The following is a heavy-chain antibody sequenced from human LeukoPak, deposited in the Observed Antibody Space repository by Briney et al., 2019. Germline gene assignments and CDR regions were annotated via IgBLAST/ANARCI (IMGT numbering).Heavy chain of an antibody. CDR3: ARQRRGVVPARLDY. V-gene: IGHV4-39*01. J-gene: IGHJ4*02. CDR1: GGSISSSSYY. CDR2: IYYSGST. D-gene: IGHD2-2*01. Sequence: PSETLSLTCTVSGGSISSSSYYWGWIRQPPGKGLEWIGSIYYSGSTYYNPSLKSRVTISVDTSKNQFSLKLSSVTAADTAVYYRARQRRGVVPARLDYWGQGTLVTVSS.